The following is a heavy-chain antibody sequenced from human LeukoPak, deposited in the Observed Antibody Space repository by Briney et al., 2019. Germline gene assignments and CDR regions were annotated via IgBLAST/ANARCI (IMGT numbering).Heavy chain of an antibody. D-gene: IGHD6-6*01. CDR3: ARVYSSSPYLIDY. Sequence: TSETLSLTCTVSGGSISSGGYYWSWIRQHPGKGLEWIGYIYYSGSTYYNPSLKSRVTISVDTSKNQFSLKLSSVTAADTAVYYCARVYSSSPYLIDYWGQGTLVTVSS. J-gene: IGHJ4*02. CDR1: GGSISSGGYY. CDR2: IYYSGST. V-gene: IGHV4-31*03.